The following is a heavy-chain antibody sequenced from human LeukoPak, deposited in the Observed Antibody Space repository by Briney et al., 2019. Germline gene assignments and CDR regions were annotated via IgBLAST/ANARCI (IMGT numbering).Heavy chain of an antibody. J-gene: IGHJ4*02. CDR2: IRYDGSNK. CDR3: ANGPYYYDSSGYSSAFDY. CDR1: GFTFSSYG. D-gene: IGHD3-22*01. Sequence: GGSLRLSCAASGFTFSSYGMHWVRQAPGKGLEGVAFIRYDGSNKYYADSVKGRFTISRDNSKNTLYLQMNSLRAEDTAVYYCANGPYYYDSSGYSSAFDYWGQGTLVTVSS. V-gene: IGHV3-30*02.